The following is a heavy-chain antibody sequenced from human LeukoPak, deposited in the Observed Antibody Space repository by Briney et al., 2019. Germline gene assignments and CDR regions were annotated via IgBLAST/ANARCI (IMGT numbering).Heavy chain of an antibody. CDR1: GGSISSYY. Sequence: PSETLSLTCTVSGGSISSYYWNWIRQPPGKGLEWIRYIYYSGSTNYNPSLKSRVTISVDTSKNQFSLKLSSVTAADTAVYYCARDYGGNSPGWFDPWGQGTLVTVSS. V-gene: IGHV4-59*01. D-gene: IGHD4-23*01. CDR2: IYYSGST. J-gene: IGHJ5*02. CDR3: ARDYGGNSPGWFDP.